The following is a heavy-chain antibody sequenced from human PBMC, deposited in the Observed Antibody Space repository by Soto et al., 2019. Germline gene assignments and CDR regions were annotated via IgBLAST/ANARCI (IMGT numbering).Heavy chain of an antibody. CDR2: ISDTSSSK. D-gene: IGHD6-19*01. CDR3: ARERGSWYYFDY. Sequence: SLRLSCAASGFTFRSYSMNWVRQAPGKGLEWVPSISDTSSSKYYADSVKGRFTISRDNAKNSLYLQMNSLRAEDTAVYYCARERGSWYYFDYWGQGTLVTVSS. CDR1: GFTFRSYS. J-gene: IGHJ4*02. V-gene: IGHV3-21*01.